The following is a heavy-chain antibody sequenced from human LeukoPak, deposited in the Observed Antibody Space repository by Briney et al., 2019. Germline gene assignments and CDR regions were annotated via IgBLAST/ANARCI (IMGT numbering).Heavy chain of an antibody. CDR3: ATMDTEDIVVVPSRETFRTTSFDP. V-gene: IGHV1-69*04. CDR2: IIPILGIA. D-gene: IGHD2-2*01. J-gene: IGHJ5*02. Sequence: SVKVSCKASGGTFSSYAISWVRQAPGQGLEWMGRIIPILGIANYAQKFQGRVTMTEDTSTDTAYMELSSLRSEDTAVYYCATMDTEDIVVVPSRETFRTTSFDPWGQGTLVTVSS. CDR1: GGTFSSYA.